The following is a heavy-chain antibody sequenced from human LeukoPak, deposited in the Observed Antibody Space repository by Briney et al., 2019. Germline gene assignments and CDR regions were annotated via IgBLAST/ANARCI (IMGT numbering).Heavy chain of an antibody. Sequence: ASVKVSCKASGGTFSSYAISWVRQAPGQGLGWMGGIIPIFGTANYAQKFQGRVTITADESTSTAYMELSSLRSEDTAVYYCARAVDTAMTFDYWGQGTLVTVSS. CDR3: ARAVDTAMTFDY. CDR2: IIPIFGTA. J-gene: IGHJ4*02. CDR1: GGTFSSYA. D-gene: IGHD5-18*01. V-gene: IGHV1-69*13.